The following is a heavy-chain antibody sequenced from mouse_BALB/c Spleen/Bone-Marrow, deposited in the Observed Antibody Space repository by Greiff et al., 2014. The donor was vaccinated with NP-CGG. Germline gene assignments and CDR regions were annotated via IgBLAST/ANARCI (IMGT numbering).Heavy chain of an antibody. J-gene: IGHJ2*01. D-gene: IGHD2-4*01. CDR1: GYTFTSHW. Sequence: EVKLQESGTVPARPGASVRMSCKASGYTFTSHWMHWVKQRPGQDLEWIGAIYPGNSDTSYNQKFKGKAKLTAVTSTSTAYMELSSLTNEDSAVYYCTSDYDDYWGQGTTLTVSS. CDR3: TSDYDDY. V-gene: IGHV1-5*01. CDR2: IYPGNSDT.